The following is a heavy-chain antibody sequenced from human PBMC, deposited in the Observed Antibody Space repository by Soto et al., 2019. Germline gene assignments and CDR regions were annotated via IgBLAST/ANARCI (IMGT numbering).Heavy chain of an antibody. V-gene: IGHV4-31*03. Sequence: SETLSLTCTVSGGSISSGGYYWSWIRQHPGKGLEWIGYIYYSWSTYYNPSLKSRVTISVDTSKNQFSLKLSSVTAADTAVYYCARGARITIFGVEETYYYYGMDVWGQGTTVTVSS. J-gene: IGHJ6*02. CDR3: ARGARITIFGVEETYYYYGMDV. CDR1: GGSISSGGYY. D-gene: IGHD3-3*01. CDR2: IYYSWST.